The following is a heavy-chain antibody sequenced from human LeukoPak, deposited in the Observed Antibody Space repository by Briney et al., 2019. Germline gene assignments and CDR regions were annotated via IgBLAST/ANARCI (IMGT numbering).Heavy chain of an antibody. V-gene: IGHV3-74*01. J-gene: IGHJ4*02. CDR1: GFTLSNYW. D-gene: IGHD6-6*01. Sequence: GGSLRLSCAASGFTLSNYWMYWVRQPPGKGLVWVSRINSDGSSTTYADSVKGRFTISRDNAKNTLYLHMNSLRAEDTAIYYCARALGSVADFWGQGTMVTVSS. CDR2: INSDGSST. CDR3: ARALGSVADF.